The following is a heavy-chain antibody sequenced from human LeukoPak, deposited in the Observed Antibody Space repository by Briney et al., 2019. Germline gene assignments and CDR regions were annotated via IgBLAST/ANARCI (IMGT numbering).Heavy chain of an antibody. J-gene: IGHJ3*02. D-gene: IGHD3-22*01. V-gene: IGHV4-34*01. Sequence: SETLSLTCAVYGGSFSGYYWSWIRQPPGKGLEWIGEINHSGSTNYNPSLKSRVTISVDTSENQFSLKLSSVTAADTAVYFCARGPYSYDSSGAFDIWGQGTMVTVSS. CDR1: GGSFSGYY. CDR3: ARGPYSYDSSGAFDI. CDR2: INHSGST.